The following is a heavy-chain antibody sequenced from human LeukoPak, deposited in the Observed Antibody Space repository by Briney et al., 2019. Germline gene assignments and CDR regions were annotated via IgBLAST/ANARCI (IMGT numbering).Heavy chain of an antibody. CDR2: IKQDGSEK. J-gene: IGHJ4*02. CDR1: GFTFSSYW. Sequence: SGGSLRLSCAASGFTFSSYWMSWVRQAPGKGLEWVANIKQDGSEKYYVDSVKGRFTISRDNAKNSLYLQMNSLRAEDTAVYYCARAVLDILTGYEHFGYWGQGTLVTVSS. CDR3: ARAVLDILTGYEHFGY. D-gene: IGHD3-9*01. V-gene: IGHV3-7*01.